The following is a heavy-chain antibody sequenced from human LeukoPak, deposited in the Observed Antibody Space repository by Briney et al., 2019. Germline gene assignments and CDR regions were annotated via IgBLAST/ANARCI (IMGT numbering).Heavy chain of an antibody. CDR1: GYTFTNSD. D-gene: IGHD1-26*01. CDR2: ISTYNGKT. Sequence: ASVKVSCKASGYTFTNSDISWVRLAPGQGLAWMGWISTYNGKTNYAQKFQGRVTMSTDTSTSTAYMELRSLRSDDTAVYYCARRIWSASTTTAPYYFDYWGQGTLVTVSS. V-gene: IGHV1-18*01. J-gene: IGHJ4*02. CDR3: ARRIWSASTTTAPYYFDY.